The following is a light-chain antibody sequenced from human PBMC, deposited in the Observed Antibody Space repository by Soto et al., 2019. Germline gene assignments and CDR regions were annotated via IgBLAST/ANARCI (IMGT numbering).Light chain of an antibody. CDR2: DAS. CDR1: KNINTW. Sequence: IQMTQSPSSMSASVGYRVTITCRASKNINTWVAWYQQKPGKAPKLLIYDASSLESGVPSRVIGIGSGTEFTLTIRSMKPDDFATDDCQQYNTFWTFCPGTKVDIK. J-gene: IGKJ1*01. CDR3: QQYNTFWT. V-gene: IGKV1-5*01.